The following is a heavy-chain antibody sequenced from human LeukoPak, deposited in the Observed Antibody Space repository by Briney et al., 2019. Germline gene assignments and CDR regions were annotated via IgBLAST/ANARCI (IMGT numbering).Heavy chain of an antibody. CDR2: ISNSVDST. CDR3: TRVERNSFDY. CDR1: GYTFSSYV. V-gene: IGHV3-23*01. Sequence: GGSLTLTCAASGYTFSSYVMSWVRQAPGMGLEWVSGISNSVDSTYYAGSVKGRFTISRDNSKNTLYLQMNSLRADDTAVYYCTRVERNSFDYWGQGTLVTVSS. J-gene: IGHJ4*02. D-gene: IGHD4-11*01.